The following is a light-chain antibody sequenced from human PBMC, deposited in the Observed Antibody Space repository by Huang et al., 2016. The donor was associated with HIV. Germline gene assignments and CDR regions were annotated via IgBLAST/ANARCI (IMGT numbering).Light chain of an antibody. Sequence: DIQMTQSPSSLTASVGDGVTITCRADQTISNSLNWYQQKPGQAPKLLIDAASTSQSGIPSRFRGSGSGTDFTLTISSLQPEDFATYYCQQSYSSPRTFGQGTRVEVK. CDR2: AAS. J-gene: IGKJ1*01. CDR3: QQSYSSPRT. V-gene: IGKV1-39*01. CDR1: QTISNS.